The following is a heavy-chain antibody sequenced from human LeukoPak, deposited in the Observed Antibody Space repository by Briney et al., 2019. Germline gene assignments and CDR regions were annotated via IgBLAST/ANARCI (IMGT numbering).Heavy chain of an antibody. J-gene: IGHJ6*03. CDR2: ISGSGGHT. CDR3: ARVPSLGGFGPDYYYYYMDV. V-gene: IGHV3-23*01. Sequence: GGSLRLSCAASGFTFSSYAMNWVRQAPGKGLEWVSGISGSGGHTYYADSVKGRFTISRDNSKNTLYLQMNSLRAEDTAVFYCARVPSLGGFGPDYYYYYMDVWGKGTTVTVSS. CDR1: GFTFSSYA. D-gene: IGHD3-10*01.